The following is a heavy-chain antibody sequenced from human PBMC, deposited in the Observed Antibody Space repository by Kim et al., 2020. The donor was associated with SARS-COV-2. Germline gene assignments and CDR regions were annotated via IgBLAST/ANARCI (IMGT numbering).Heavy chain of an antibody. J-gene: IGHJ4*02. Sequence: ERSLEIRVTISADTSKNQFALKLSSVTAADTAVYYCARLDRSGSYYFDYWGQGTLVTVSS. CDR3: ARLDRSGSYYFDY. V-gene: IGHV4-39*01. D-gene: IGHD3-22*01.